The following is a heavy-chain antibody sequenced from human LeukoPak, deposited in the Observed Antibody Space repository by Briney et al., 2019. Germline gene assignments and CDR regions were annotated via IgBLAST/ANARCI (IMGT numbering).Heavy chain of an antibody. CDR2: MNPNSGNT. CDR1: GYTFTSYD. D-gene: IGHD3-3*01. Sequence: GASVKVSCKASGYTFTSYDINWVRQATGQGLEWMGWMNPNSGNTGYAQKFQGRVTMTRNTSISTAYMELSSLRSEDTAVYYCARGKVDYDFWSGYYKGGAFDIRGQGTMVTVSS. CDR3: ARGKVDYDFWSGYYKGGAFDI. J-gene: IGHJ3*02. V-gene: IGHV1-8*01.